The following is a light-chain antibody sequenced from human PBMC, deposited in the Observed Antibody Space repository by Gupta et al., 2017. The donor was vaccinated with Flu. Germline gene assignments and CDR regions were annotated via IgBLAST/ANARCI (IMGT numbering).Light chain of an antibody. CDR2: EGS. Sequence: QSALLQPASVSGSPGQSITISCTVTSSDIGSYNLVPWYQQHPGKAPKLMIYEGSKRPSGVSNRFSGSKSGNTASLTISGLQAEDEADYYCCSYAGSSTFWVFGGGTKLTVL. V-gene: IGLV2-23*01. J-gene: IGLJ3*02. CDR1: SSDIGSYNL. CDR3: CSYAGSSTFWV.